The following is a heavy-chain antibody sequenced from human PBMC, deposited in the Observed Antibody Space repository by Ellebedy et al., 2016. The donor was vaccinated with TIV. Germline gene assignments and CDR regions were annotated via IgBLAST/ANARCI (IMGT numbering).Heavy chain of an antibody. CDR1: GFTFSSYG. J-gene: IGHJ4*02. D-gene: IGHD3-16*01. CDR2: IRYDGSNT. Sequence: GESLKISCAASGFTFSSYGMHWVRQAPGKGLEWVAFIRYDGSNTYYAASVKGRFTNSRDNSKNTLYLQRNSLRAEDTAVYYCAKGGGYNWGALDYWGQGTLVTVSS. V-gene: IGHV3-30*02. CDR3: AKGGGYNWGALDY.